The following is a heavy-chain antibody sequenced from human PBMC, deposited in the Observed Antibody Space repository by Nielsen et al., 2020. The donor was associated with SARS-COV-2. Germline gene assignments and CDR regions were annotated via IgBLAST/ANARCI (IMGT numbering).Heavy chain of an antibody. D-gene: IGHD2-2*01. CDR1: GFTFSTYA. Sequence: GGSLRLSCAASGFTFSTYAMSWVRQAPGKGLEWVSGIIGRGGRTHYAESVEGRFTISRDNSKSTLYLQMNTLRAEDTTVYYCAKAFRSSDWVRAATDYWGQGTLVTVSS. CDR2: IIGRGGRT. J-gene: IGHJ4*02. V-gene: IGHV3-23*01. CDR3: AKAFRSSDWVRAATDY.